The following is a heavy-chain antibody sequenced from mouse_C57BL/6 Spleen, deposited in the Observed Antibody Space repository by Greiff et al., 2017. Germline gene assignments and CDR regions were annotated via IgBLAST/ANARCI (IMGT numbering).Heavy chain of an antibody. V-gene: IGHV14-3*01. J-gene: IGHJ2*01. Sequence: EVQLKESVAELVRPGASVKLSCTASGFNIKNTYMHWVKQRPEQGLEWIGRIDPANGNTKYAPKFQGKATITADTSSNTAYLQLSSLTSEDTAIYYCALDGYYGGYYFDYWGQGTTLTVSS. CDR1: GFNIKNTY. D-gene: IGHD2-3*01. CDR2: IDPANGNT. CDR3: ALDGYYGGYYFDY.